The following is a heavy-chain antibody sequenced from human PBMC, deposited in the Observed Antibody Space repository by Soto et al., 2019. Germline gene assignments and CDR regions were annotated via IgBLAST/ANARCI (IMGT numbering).Heavy chain of an antibody. J-gene: IGHJ4*02. D-gene: IGHD6-19*01. V-gene: IGHV4-30-2*01. CDR1: GGSISSGGYS. CDR3: ARASSGWSFFDY. CDR2: IYHSGST. Sequence: PSETLSLTCAVSGGSISSGGYSWSWIRQPPGKGLEWIGYIYHSGSTYYNPSLKSRVTISVDKSKNQFSLKLSSVTAADTAVYYCARASSGWSFFDYWGQGTLVTVSS.